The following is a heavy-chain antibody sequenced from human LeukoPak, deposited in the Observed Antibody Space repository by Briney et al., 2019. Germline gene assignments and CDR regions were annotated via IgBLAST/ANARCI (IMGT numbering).Heavy chain of an antibody. J-gene: IGHJ4*02. Sequence: GASVKVSCKASGYTFTGYYMHWVRQAPGQGLEWMGWINPNSGGTNYAQKFQGRVTMTRDTSISTAYMELSRLRSDDTAVYYCARDLLTMIVVDNYWGQGTLVIVSS. CDR1: GYTFTGYY. CDR3: ARDLLTMIVVDNY. D-gene: IGHD3-22*01. V-gene: IGHV1-2*02. CDR2: INPNSGGT.